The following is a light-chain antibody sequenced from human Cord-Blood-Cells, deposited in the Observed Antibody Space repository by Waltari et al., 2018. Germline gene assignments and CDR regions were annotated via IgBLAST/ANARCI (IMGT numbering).Light chain of an antibody. CDR1: SSDVGGYNY. V-gene: IGLV2-14*01. CDR3: SSYTSSSTRV. Sequence: QSALTQPASVSGSPGQSITISCTGTSSDVGGYNYVRWYQQHPGKAPKLMIYDVSNRPSGVSNRFSGSKSGNTASLTISGLQAEDEADYYCSSYTSSSTRVFGGGTKLTVL. CDR2: DVS. J-gene: IGLJ3*02.